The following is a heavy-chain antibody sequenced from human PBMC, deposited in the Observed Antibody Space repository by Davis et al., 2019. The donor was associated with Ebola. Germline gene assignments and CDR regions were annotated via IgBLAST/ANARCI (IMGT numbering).Heavy chain of an antibody. CDR3: ARDPGPIAVAGTQYYYYGMDV. V-gene: IGHV1-8*01. CDR2: MNPNSGNT. D-gene: IGHD6-19*01. J-gene: IGHJ6*02. CDR1: GYTFTSYD. Sequence: ASVKVSCKASGYTFTSYDINWVRQATGQGLEWMGWMNPNSGNTGYAQKFQGRVTMTRNTSISTAYMELSSLRSEDTAVYYCARDPGPIAVAGTQYYYYGMDVWGQGTTVTVSS.